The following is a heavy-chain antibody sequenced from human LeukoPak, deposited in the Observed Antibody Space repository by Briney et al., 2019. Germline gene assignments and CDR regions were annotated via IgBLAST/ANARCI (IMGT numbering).Heavy chain of an antibody. CDR3: ARGHHINEFWSGYPAGYYMDV. J-gene: IGHJ6*03. CDR1: GYTFTSYD. CDR2: MNPNSGNT. D-gene: IGHD3-3*01. Sequence: GASVKVSCKASGYTFTSYDINWVRQATGQGLEWMGWMNPNSGNTGYAQKFQGRVTMTRNTSISTAYMELSSLRSEDTAVYYCARGHHINEFWSGYPAGYYMDVWGKGTTVTVSS. V-gene: IGHV1-8*01.